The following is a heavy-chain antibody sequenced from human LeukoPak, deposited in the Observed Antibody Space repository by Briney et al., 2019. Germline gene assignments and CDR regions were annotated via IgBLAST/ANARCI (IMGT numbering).Heavy chain of an antibody. J-gene: IGHJ2*01. D-gene: IGHD6-19*01. CDR3: ARPAVAGTRRYFAL. CDR1: GYSFSSYW. V-gene: IGHV5-51*01. CDR2: IYPGDSET. Sequence: GESLKISCKGSGYSFSSYWIGWVRQMPGKGLEWMGIIYPGDSETRYSPSFQGQVIISADKSISTAYLQWNSLKASDTAVYYCARPAVAGTRRYFALWGRGTLVTVSS.